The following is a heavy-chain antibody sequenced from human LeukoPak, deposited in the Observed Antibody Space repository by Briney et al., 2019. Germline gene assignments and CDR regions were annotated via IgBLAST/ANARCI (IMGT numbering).Heavy chain of an antibody. Sequence: GGSLSLSCAASGFSFTDYYMSWIRQAPGKGLEWVSSIRSSGSTIYYADSVKGRFTISRDNANNSLYLQMNSLRAEDTAVYYCARGGTCSTTSCRGQNWFDPWGQGTLVTVSS. CDR3: ARGGTCSTTSCRGQNWFDP. CDR1: GFSFTDYY. J-gene: IGHJ5*02. V-gene: IGHV3-11*04. D-gene: IGHD2-2*01. CDR2: IRSSGSTI.